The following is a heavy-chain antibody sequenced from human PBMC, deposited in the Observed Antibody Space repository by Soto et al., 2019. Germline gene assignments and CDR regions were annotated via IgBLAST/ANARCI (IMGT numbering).Heavy chain of an antibody. CDR3: ARDRDYDFWSGYYFYYYYGMDV. D-gene: IGHD3-3*01. CDR2: IKQDGSEK. CDR1: GFTFSSYW. Sequence: GGSLRLSCAASGFTFSSYWMSWVRQAPGKGLEWVANIKQDGSEKYYADSVKGRFTISRDNSKNTLYLQMNSLRAEDTAVYYCARDRDYDFWSGYYFYYYYGMDVWGQGTTVTVSS. V-gene: IGHV3-7*01. J-gene: IGHJ6*02.